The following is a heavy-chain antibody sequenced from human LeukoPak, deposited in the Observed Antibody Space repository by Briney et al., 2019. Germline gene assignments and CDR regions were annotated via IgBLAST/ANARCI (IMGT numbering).Heavy chain of an antibody. D-gene: IGHD4-11*01. CDR2: IKQDGSEK. CDR1: GFTFSSYW. Sequence: PGGSLRLSCAAPGFTFSSYWMSWVRQAPGKGLEWVANIKQDGSEKYYVDSVKGRFTISRDNAKNSLYLQMNSLRAEDTAVYYCARVPSYSNRYYYYYYMDVWGKGTTVTISS. CDR3: ARVPSYSNRYYYYYYMDV. V-gene: IGHV3-7*01. J-gene: IGHJ6*03.